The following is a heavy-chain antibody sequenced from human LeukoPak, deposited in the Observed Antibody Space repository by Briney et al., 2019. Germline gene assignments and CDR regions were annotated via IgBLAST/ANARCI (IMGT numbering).Heavy chain of an antibody. V-gene: IGHV3-64*04. CDR3: AKDSGWYYDFWSPIFSDCYSDY. CDR1: GFTFSSYA. D-gene: IGHD3-3*01. Sequence: GGSLRLSCSASGFTFSSYAMHWVRQAPGKGLEYVSAISSNGGSTYYADSVKGRFTISRDNSKNTLYLQMNSLRAEDTAVYYCAKDSGWYYDFWSPIFSDCYSDYWGQGTLVTVSS. J-gene: IGHJ4*02. CDR2: ISSNGGST.